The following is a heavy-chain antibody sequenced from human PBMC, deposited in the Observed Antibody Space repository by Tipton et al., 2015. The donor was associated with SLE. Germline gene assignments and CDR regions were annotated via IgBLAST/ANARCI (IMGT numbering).Heavy chain of an antibody. CDR1: GGSVNSGTYY. CDR2: IFTRGST. Sequence: TLSLTCTVSGGSVNSGTYYWSWIRQPAGKGLEWIGRIFTRGSTNYNLSLKSRSTISLDTAKNQFSLKLKSVPAADTGVYYCARDISIAGRPMMRFDPWGQGTLVTVSS. D-gene: IGHD6-6*01. V-gene: IGHV4-61*02. CDR3: ARDISIAGRPMMRFDP. J-gene: IGHJ5*02.